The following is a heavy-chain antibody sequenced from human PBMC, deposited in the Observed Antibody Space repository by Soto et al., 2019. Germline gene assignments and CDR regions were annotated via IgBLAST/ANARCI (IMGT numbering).Heavy chain of an antibody. CDR1: GGSVSSGSYY. J-gene: IGHJ6*02. CDR3: AICGWYYGMDV. D-gene: IGHD2-15*01. V-gene: IGHV4-61*01. CDR2: IYYTGNT. Sequence: LSLTCTVSGGSVSSGSYYWSWIRQPPGKGLEWIGYIYYTGNTNFNPSLKSRVTISVDTSKNQFSLKLSSVTAADTAVYYCAICGWYYGMDVWGQGTTVTVSS.